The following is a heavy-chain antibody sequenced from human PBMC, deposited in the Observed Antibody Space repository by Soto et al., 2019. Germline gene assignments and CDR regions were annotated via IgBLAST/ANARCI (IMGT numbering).Heavy chain of an antibody. CDR3: ARGYCSGGSCYRY. Sequence: PSETLSLTCTVSGGSISISSYYLGWIRQPPGKGLEWIGSIYYSGSTYYNPSLKSRVTISVETSKNQFSLKLSSVTAADTDVYYCARGYCSGGSCYRYWGQGSRVTVSS. CDR1: GGSISISSYY. CDR2: IYYSGST. D-gene: IGHD2-15*01. J-gene: IGHJ4*02. V-gene: IGHV4-39*01.